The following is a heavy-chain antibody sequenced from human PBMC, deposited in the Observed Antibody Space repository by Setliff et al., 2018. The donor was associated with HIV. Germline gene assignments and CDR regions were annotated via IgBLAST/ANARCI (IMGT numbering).Heavy chain of an antibody. CDR2: INPGGDYR. J-gene: IGHJ4*02. Sequence: ASVKVSCKASGYTFTNYSIHWVRQAPGQGLEWMGMINPGGDYRSYTQKFQGRINLATASSMSTVYMELSSLRYEDTAVYYCASEAPDDYFDHWGPGTLVTVSS. V-gene: IGHV1-46*01. CDR1: GYTFTNYS. CDR3: ASEAPDDYFDH.